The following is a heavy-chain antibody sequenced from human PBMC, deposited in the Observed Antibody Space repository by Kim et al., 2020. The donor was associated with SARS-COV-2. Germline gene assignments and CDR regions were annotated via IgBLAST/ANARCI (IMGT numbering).Heavy chain of an antibody. J-gene: IGHJ4*02. CDR1: GGSISNYY. CDR2: IYTSGST. V-gene: IGHV4-4*07. Sequence: SETLSLTCTVSGGSISNYYWSWIRQPAGKGLEWIGRIYTSGSTNYNPSLKSRVTMSVDTSKNQFSLNMSSVTAADTAIYYCARGEDFWSGYYKFDYWGQGTQVTVSS. CDR3: ARGEDFWSGYYKFDY. D-gene: IGHD3-3*01.